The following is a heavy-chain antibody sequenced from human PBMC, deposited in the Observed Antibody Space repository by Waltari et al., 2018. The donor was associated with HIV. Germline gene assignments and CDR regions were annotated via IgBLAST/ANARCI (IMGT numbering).Heavy chain of an antibody. CDR1: GYTFTRYA. CDR3: ARDLYMGRGVISDY. Sequence: QVQLVQSGAEVKTPGASVKVSCKASGYTFTRYAINWVRQAPGQGPEWMGWISTNNGNTNYEQKFQGRVTMTTDASTSTVYMELRSLRSDDTAIYYCARDLYMGRGVISDYWGQGTLVTVSS. V-gene: IGHV1-18*01. D-gene: IGHD3-10*01. J-gene: IGHJ4*02. CDR2: ISTNNGNT.